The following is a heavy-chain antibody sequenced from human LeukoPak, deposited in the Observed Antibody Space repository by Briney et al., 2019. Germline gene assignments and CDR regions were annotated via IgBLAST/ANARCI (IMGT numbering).Heavy chain of an antibody. J-gene: IGHJ4*02. CDR1: GFTFSSYA. CDR3: AKDVVISHIATVGAFDS. Sequence: GGSLRLSCAASGFTFSSYAMSWVRQAPGKGLDWVSSISSSGENTYYADSVKGRFTISRDNSKNTLYLQMDSLRAEDTALYYCAKDVVISHIATVGAFDSWGQGTLVTVSS. CDR2: ISSSGENT. V-gene: IGHV3-23*01. D-gene: IGHD6-13*01.